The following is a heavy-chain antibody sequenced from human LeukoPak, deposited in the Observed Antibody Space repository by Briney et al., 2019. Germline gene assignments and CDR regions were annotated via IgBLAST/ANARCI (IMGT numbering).Heavy chain of an antibody. CDR3: SRGVIVGAAYFDY. CDR1: GFTFGDHG. Sequence: GGSLRLSCTTSGFTFGDHGVSWFRQAPGKGPEWISFIKTKTYGGTTEYAASVKGRFTISRDDSTGIAYLQMDSLKPEDTAVYYCSRGVIVGAAYFDYWGQGTQVTVSS. D-gene: IGHD1-26*01. V-gene: IGHV3-49*03. J-gene: IGHJ4*02. CDR2: IKTKTYGGTT.